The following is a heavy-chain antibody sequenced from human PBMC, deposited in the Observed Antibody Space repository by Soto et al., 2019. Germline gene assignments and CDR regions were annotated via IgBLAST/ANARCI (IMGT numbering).Heavy chain of an antibody. V-gene: IGHV4-39*07. D-gene: IGHD6-19*01. CDR3: ARLRSWLPLDY. J-gene: IGHJ4*02. CDR1: GGSIRSGCCY. CDR2: INHSGST. Sequence: SETMSLTCTVAGGSIRSGCCYWSWNRQPPGKGLEWIGEINHSGSTNYNASLASRVTISVDTSKNQFSLKLSSVTAADAAMYYCARLRSWLPLDYWGQGILVTVSS.